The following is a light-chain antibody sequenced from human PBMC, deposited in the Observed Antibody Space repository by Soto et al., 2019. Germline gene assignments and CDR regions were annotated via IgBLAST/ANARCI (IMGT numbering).Light chain of an antibody. Sequence: EIVMTQSPATLSGSPGETATVSCRASQSVSNNVAWYQQKPGQAPRLLILGASTRATGIPARFSGSGSGTEFTLSISSLQSEDFAVYYCKQYKEWPPFTFGQGTRLEIK. CDR1: QSVSNN. J-gene: IGKJ5*01. V-gene: IGKV3-15*01. CDR3: KQYKEWPPFT. CDR2: GAS.